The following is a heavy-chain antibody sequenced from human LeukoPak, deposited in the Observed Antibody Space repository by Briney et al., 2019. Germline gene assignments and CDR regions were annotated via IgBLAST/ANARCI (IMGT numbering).Heavy chain of an antibody. D-gene: IGHD6-25*01. Sequence: SETLSLTCTISGDSIINYYWTWIRQPAGKGLELIGRIYSSWVTNYNPSLKSRVTFSVDTSKNHLSLEMNSVTAADTAVYYCARGPGSATAEAFDIWGQGTMVTVSS. CDR1: GDSIINYY. CDR3: ARGPGSATAEAFDI. V-gene: IGHV4-4*07. CDR2: IYSSWVT. J-gene: IGHJ3*02.